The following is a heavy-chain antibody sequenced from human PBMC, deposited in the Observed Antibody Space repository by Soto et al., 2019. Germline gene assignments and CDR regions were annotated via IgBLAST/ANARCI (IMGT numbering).Heavy chain of an antibody. Sequence: SVKVSCKASGGTFSSYAISWVRQAPGQGLEWMGGIIPIFGTANYAQKFQGRVTITADESTSTAHMELSSLRSEDTAVYYCARKFPYYDSSGYYYDYFDFWGQGTLVTVSS. V-gene: IGHV1-69*13. CDR3: ARKFPYYDSSGYYYDYFDF. CDR2: IIPIFGTA. D-gene: IGHD3-22*01. J-gene: IGHJ4*02. CDR1: GGTFSSYA.